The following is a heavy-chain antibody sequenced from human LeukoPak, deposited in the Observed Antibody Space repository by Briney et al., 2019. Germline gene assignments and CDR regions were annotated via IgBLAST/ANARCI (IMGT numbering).Heavy chain of an antibody. D-gene: IGHD4-11*01. CDR2: IYHSGST. CDR3: ARAKYSNCFDY. Sequence: SETLSLTCTVSGYSISSGYYWGWIRQPPGKGREWIGSIYHSGSTYYSPSLKSRVTISVDTSKNQFSLKLSSVTAADTAVYYCARAKYSNCFDYWGQGTLVTVSS. V-gene: IGHV4-38-2*02. CDR1: GYSISSGYY. J-gene: IGHJ4*02.